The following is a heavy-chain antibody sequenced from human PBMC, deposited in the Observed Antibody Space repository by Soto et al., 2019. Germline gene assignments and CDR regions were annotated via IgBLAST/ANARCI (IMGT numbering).Heavy chain of an antibody. Sequence: ASVKVSCKASGGTFSSYASSWVRQAPGQGLEWMGGIIPIFGNTNYAQKLQGRVTMTTDTSTSTAYMELRSLRSDDTAGYYCARDLPPVDYWGQGTLVTVSS. CDR3: ARDLPPVDY. CDR2: IIPIFGNT. CDR1: GGTFSSYA. V-gene: IGHV1-18*01. J-gene: IGHJ4*02.